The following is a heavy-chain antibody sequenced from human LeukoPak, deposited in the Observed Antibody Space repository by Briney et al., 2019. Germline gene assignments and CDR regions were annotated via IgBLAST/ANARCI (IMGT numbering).Heavy chain of an antibody. CDR3: ASLSRGYYYYMDV. CDR2: IYYSGST. J-gene: IGHJ6*03. V-gene: IGHV4-39*01. CDR1: GGSISSSSYY. Sequence: PSETLSLTCTVSGGSISSSSYYWGWIRQPRGKGLEWIRNIYYSGSTYYNPSLKSRVTISVDTSKNQFSLKLSSVTAAETALYYCASLSRGYYYYMDVWGKGTTVTVSS. D-gene: IGHD3-10*01.